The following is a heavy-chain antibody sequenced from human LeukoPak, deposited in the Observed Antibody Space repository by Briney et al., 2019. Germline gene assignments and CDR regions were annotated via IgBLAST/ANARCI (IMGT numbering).Heavy chain of an antibody. D-gene: IGHD5-18*01. V-gene: IGHV3-48*01. CDR3: ARDSSYGPKAKY. CDR2: IDSSGSTI. Sequence: PGRSLRLSCAASEFTFSSYAMHWVRQAPGKGLQWVSYIDSSGSTIYYADSVEGRFTISRDNAKNSLYLQMNSLRAEDTAVYYCARDSSYGPKAKYWGQGTLVTVSS. CDR1: EFTFSSYA. J-gene: IGHJ4*02.